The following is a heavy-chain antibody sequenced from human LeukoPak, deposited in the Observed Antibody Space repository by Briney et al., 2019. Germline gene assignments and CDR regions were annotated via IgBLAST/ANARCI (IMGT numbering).Heavy chain of an antibody. D-gene: IGHD2-15*01. J-gene: IGHJ4*02. V-gene: IGHV3-30*18. Sequence: PGRSLRLSCAASGFPFSNYGMHWVRQAPGKGPAWVAVISHDGSNKHYEDSVKGRFTISRDNSKNTLFLQMNSLRAEDTALYYCAKAQCSGASCSRLDDWGQGTLVTVSS. CDR1: GFPFSNYG. CDR2: ISHDGSNK. CDR3: AKAQCSGASCSRLDD.